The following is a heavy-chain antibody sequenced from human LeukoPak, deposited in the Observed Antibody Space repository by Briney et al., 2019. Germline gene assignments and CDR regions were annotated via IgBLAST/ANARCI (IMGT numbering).Heavy chain of an antibody. V-gene: IGHV1-18*01. J-gene: IGHJ4*02. CDR1: GYTFTSYG. CDR3: ATNNNYYDSSGYSFVFDY. Sequence: ASVKVSCKASGYTFTSYGISWVRQAPGQGLEWMGWINPYNGNTNYAQNLQGRVTMTTDTSTSTAYMELRSLRSDDTAVYYCATNNNYYDSSGYSFVFDYWGQGTLVTVS. D-gene: IGHD3-22*01. CDR2: INPYNGNT.